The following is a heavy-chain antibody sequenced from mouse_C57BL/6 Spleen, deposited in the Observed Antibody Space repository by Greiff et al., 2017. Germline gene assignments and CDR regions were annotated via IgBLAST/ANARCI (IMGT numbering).Heavy chain of an antibody. Sequence: VQLQQSGPELVKPGASVKISCKASGYSFTNYNMNWVKQSNGKSLEWIGVINPNYGTTSYNQKFKGKATLTVDQSSSTAYMQLNSLTSEDSAVYDCASEYYGSRYFDVWGTGTTVTVSS. V-gene: IGHV1-39*01. CDR2: INPNYGTT. D-gene: IGHD1-1*01. CDR1: GYSFTNYN. J-gene: IGHJ1*03. CDR3: ASEYYGSRYFDV.